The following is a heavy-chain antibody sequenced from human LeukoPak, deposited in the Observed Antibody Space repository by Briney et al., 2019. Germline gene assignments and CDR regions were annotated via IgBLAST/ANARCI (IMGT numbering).Heavy chain of an antibody. CDR3: ARVSDIVVVPAAFYFDY. CDR2: INPNSGGT. V-gene: IGHV1-2*02. D-gene: IGHD2-2*01. Sequence: ASVKVSCKASGYTFTGYYMHWVRQAPGQGLEWMGWINPNSGGTNYAQKFQGRVTMTRDTSISTAYMELSRLRSDDTAVYYCARVSDIVVVPAAFYFDYWGQGALVTVSS. J-gene: IGHJ4*02. CDR1: GYTFTGYY.